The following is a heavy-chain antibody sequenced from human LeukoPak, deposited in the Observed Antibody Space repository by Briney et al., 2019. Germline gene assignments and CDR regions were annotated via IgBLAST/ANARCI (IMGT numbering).Heavy chain of an antibody. D-gene: IGHD2-21*01. CDR2: IYSGGST. Sequence: QSGGSLRLSCEASGFTFSSNYMSWVRQAPGKGLEWVSVIYSGGSTYYADSVKGRFTISRDNSKNTLYLQMNGLRAEDTAVYYCANLNLIPGEDYFDYWGQGTLVSVSS. CDR1: GFTFSSNY. CDR3: ANLNLIPGEDYFDY. J-gene: IGHJ4*02. V-gene: IGHV3-66*01.